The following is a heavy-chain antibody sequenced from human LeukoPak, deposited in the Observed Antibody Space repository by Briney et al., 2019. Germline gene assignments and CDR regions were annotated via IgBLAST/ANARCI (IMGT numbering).Heavy chain of an antibody. Sequence: SETLSLTCAVYGGSFSGYYWSWIRQPLGKGLEWIGEINHSGSTNYNPSLKSRVTISVDTSKNQFSLKLSSVTAADTAVYYCATYYYGSGSHYNWFDPWGQGTLVTVSS. CDR2: INHSGST. D-gene: IGHD3-10*01. CDR3: ATYYYGSGSHYNWFDP. CDR1: GGSFSGYY. V-gene: IGHV4-34*01. J-gene: IGHJ5*02.